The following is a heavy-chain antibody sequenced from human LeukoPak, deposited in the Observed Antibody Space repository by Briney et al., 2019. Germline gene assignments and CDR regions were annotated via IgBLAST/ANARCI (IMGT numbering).Heavy chain of an antibody. CDR1: GYTFTSYG. CDR3: AGAPLVGDYYYMDV. V-gene: IGHV1-18*01. Sequence: ASVKVSCKASGYTFTSYGISWVRQAPGQGLEWMGWISAYNGNTNYAQKLQGRVTMTTDTSTSTDYMELRSLRSDDTAVYYCAGAPLVGDYYYMDVWGKGTTVTVSS. CDR2: ISAYNGNT. J-gene: IGHJ6*03. D-gene: IGHD2-8*02.